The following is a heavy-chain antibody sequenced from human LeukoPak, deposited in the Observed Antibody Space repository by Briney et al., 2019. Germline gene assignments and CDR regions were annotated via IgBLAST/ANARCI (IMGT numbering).Heavy chain of an antibody. CDR2: ISGDGVNT. CDR1: GFTFSLYT. CDR3: ARDAAYVTSDY. D-gene: IGHD2-21*01. V-gene: IGHV3-64*01. J-gene: IGHJ4*02. Sequence: GGSLRLSCAASGFTFSLYTMHWVRQAPGKGLECVSVISGDGVNTYYANSVKGRFTISRDNSKNTLYLEMGRLRAEDRAVYYCARDAAYVTSDYWGQGTLVTVSS.